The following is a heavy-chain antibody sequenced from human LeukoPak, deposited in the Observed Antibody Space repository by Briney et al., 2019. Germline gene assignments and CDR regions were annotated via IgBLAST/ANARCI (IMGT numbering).Heavy chain of an antibody. J-gene: IGHJ5*02. CDR2: IIPIFGTA. Sequence: SVTVSFTASGGTFTSYAISWVRQAPGQGLEWMGGIIPIFGTANYAQKFQGRVTITADESTSTAYMELSSLRSEDTAVYYCARESYGSGRHYNWFDHWGQGTLVTVSS. D-gene: IGHD3-10*01. V-gene: IGHV1-69*13. CDR3: ARESYGSGRHYNWFDH. CDR1: GGTFTSYA.